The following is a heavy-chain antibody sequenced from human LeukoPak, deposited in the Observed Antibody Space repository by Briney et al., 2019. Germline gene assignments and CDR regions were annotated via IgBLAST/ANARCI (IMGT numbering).Heavy chain of an antibody. V-gene: IGHV4-34*01. Sequence: SETLSLTCAVYGGSFSGYYWSWIRQPPGKGLEWIGSIYHSGSTYYNPSLKSRVTISVDTSKNQFSLKLSSVTAADTAVYYCARDSSGSSYNWFDPWGQGTLVTVSS. CDR1: GGSFSGYY. D-gene: IGHD3-10*01. J-gene: IGHJ5*02. CDR2: IYHSGST. CDR3: ARDSSGSSYNWFDP.